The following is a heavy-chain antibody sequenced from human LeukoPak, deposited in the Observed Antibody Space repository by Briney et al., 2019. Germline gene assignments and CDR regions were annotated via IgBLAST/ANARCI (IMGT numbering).Heavy chain of an antibody. CDR2: IYYSGST. V-gene: IGHV4-59*01. D-gene: IGHD3-9*01. J-gene: IGHJ2*01. Sequence: PSETLSLTCTVSGGSISSYYWSWIRQPPGKGLEWIGYIYYSGSTNYNPSLKSRVTISVDTSKNQFSLKLSSVTAADTAVYYCARAGEYDILTGYASHWYFDLWGRGTLVTVSS. CDR1: GGSISSYY. CDR3: ARAGEYDILTGYASHWYFDL.